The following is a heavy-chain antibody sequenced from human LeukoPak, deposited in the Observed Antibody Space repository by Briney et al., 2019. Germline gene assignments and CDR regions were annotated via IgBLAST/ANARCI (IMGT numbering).Heavy chain of an antibody. CDR1: GFTFSSYG. CDR2: IRYDGSNK. D-gene: IGHD6-6*01. CDR3: AKAVLPYSSSSDFDY. J-gene: IGHJ4*02. V-gene: IGHV3-30*02. Sequence: GGSVRLSRTASGFTFSSYGMHWVRQAPGKGLEWVAFIRYDGSNKYYADSVKGRFTISRDNSKNTLYLQMNSLRAEDTAVYYCAKAVLPYSSSSDFDYWGQGTLVTVSS.